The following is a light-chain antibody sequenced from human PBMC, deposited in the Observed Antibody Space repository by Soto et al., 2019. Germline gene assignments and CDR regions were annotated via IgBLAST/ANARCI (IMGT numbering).Light chain of an antibody. Sequence: EIVLTHSPATLSLSPGERATLSCRAIQSVSSSYLAWYQQKPGQAPRLLIYGASSRATGIPDRFSGSGSGTDFTLTISRLEPEDFAVYYCQQYGSSPLTFGGGTKVDIK. CDR3: QQYGSSPLT. CDR2: GAS. CDR1: QSVSSSY. V-gene: IGKV3-20*01. J-gene: IGKJ4*01.